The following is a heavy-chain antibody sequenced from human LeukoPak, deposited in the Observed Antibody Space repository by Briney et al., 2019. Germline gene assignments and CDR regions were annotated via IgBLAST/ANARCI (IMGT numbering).Heavy chain of an antibody. V-gene: IGHV3-66*01. CDR2: IYSGGST. J-gene: IGHJ4*02. CDR1: GFTVSSSY. D-gene: IGHD2-21*01. Sequence: GGSLRLSWAASGFTVSSSYMSWVRQAPGKGLEWVSVIYSGGSTYYADSVKGRFTISRDNSKNTLYLQMNSLRAEDTAVYYCARDRHYSFDYWGQGTLVTVSS. CDR3: ARDRHYSFDY.